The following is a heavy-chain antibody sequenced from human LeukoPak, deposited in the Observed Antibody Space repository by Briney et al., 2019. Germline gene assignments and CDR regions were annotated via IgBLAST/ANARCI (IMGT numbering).Heavy chain of an antibody. V-gene: IGHV4-31*03. CDR3: ARGGSGSYRLPHNYFDY. CDR1: GGSISSSGYY. J-gene: IGHJ4*02. Sequence: SETLSLTCTVSGGSISSSGYYWSWIRQHPGKDLEWIGYIYYSGSTYYNPSLKSRVTISVDTSKNQFSLKLSSVTAADTAVYYCARGGSGSYRLPHNYFDYWGQGTLVTVSS. CDR2: IYYSGST. D-gene: IGHD3-10*01.